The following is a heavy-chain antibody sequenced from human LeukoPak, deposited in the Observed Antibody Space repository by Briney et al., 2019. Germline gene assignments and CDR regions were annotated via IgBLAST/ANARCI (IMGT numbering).Heavy chain of an antibody. V-gene: IGHV3-30-3*01. CDR1: GFTFSSYA. D-gene: IGHD3-10*02. J-gene: IGHJ6*02. CDR3: ARGVFGESYYGMDV. Sequence: PGGSLRLSCAASGFTFSSYAMHWVRQAPGKGLEWVAVISYDGSNKYYADSVKGRFTISRDNSKNTLYLQMNSLRAEDTAVYYCARGVFGESYYGMDVWGQGTTVTVSS. CDR2: ISYDGSNK.